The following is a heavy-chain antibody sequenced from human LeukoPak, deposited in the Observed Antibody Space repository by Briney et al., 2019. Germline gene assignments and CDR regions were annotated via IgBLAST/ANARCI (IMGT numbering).Heavy chain of an antibody. D-gene: IGHD3-9*01. CDR3: AKGSTYNILTDNFDY. V-gene: IGHV3-43*01. CDR1: GFTFDDYV. J-gene: IGHJ4*02. Sequence: GGSLRLSCAASGFTFDDYVMHWVRQAPGKGLEWVSLVGWDGVTTHHADSVKGGITIFRNNTNNSLYLQMNSPRTADNAVYYCAKGSTYNILTDNFDYWGQGTLVTVSS. CDR2: VGWDGVTT.